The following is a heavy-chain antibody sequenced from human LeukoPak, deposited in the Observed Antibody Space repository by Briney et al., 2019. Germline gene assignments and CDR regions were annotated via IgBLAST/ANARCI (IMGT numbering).Heavy chain of an antibody. V-gene: IGHV4-30-4*01. D-gene: IGHD3-10*01. CDR3: ARASYRYYGSGSYLDY. CDR2: IYYSGST. Sequence: SQTLSLTCTVSGGSISSGDYCWSWIRQPPGKGLEWIGYIYYSGSTYYNPSLKNRVTISVDTSKNQFSLKLSSVTAADTAVYYCARASYRYYGSGSYLDYWGQGTLVTVSS. CDR1: GGSISSGDYC. J-gene: IGHJ4*02.